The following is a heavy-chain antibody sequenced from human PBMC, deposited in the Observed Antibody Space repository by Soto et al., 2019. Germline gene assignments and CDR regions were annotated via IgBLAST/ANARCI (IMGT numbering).Heavy chain of an antibody. J-gene: IGHJ4*02. CDR3: ARSKYSISSFDY. Sequence: SGPTLVNPTQTLTLTCTFSPPSPPTAHLGVGWIRQPPGKALDWLAVIYWDDDKRYSPSLKSRLTITKDTSKNQVLLTMTNMDPVDTATYFCARSKYSISSFDYWGQGALVTVSS. D-gene: IGHD6-6*01. V-gene: IGHV2-5*02. CDR1: PPSPPTAHLG. CDR2: IYWDDDK.